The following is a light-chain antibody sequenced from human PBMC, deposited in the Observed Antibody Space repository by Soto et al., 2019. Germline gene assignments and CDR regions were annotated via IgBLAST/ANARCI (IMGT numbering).Light chain of an antibody. CDR2: AAS. Sequence: DIQMTQSPSSLSASVGDTVTITCRASQSISSYLNWYQQKPGRAPMLLSYAASSLQSGVLSRFSGSGSGTDLTLTISSLQPEDFATYYCHQRYCTPLSTFGQGTKLEIK. CDR3: HQRYCTPLST. V-gene: IGKV1-39*01. CDR1: QSISSY. J-gene: IGKJ2*01.